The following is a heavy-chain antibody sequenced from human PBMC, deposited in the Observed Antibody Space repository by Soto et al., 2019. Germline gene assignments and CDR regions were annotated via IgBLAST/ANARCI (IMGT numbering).Heavy chain of an antibody. CDR2: ISESGGST. V-gene: IGHV3-23*01. D-gene: IGHD6-13*01. CDR3: AKRSPYSSGWYSPIFDY. J-gene: IGHJ4*02. Sequence: GGSLRLSCAASGFSFSDYAMSWVRQAPGKGLEWVSVISESGGSTHYADSVRGRFTVSRDNSKNSLSLRMNSLRDEDTAVYFCAKRSPYSSGWYSPIFDYWGQGALVTVS. CDR1: GFSFSDYA.